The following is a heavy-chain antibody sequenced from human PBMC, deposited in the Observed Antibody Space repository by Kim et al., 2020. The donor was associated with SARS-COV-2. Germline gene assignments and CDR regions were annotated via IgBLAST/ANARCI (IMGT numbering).Heavy chain of an antibody. J-gene: IGHJ4*02. D-gene: IGHD3-22*01. CDR1: GGSISSSSYY. CDR2: IYYSGST. CDR3: ARDSRYDSSGYYPDY. V-gene: IGHV4-39*07. Sequence: SETLSLTCTVSGGSISSSSYYWGWIRQPPGKGLEWIGSIYYSGSTYYNPSLKSRVTISVDTSKNQFSLKLSSVTAADTAVYYCARDSRYDSSGYYPDYWGQGTLVTVSS.